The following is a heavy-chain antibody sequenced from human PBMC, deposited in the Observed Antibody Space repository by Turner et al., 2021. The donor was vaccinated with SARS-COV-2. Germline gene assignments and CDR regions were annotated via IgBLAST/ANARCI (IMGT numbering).Heavy chain of an antibody. CDR3: ARLHTSSWYFDY. V-gene: IGHV3-7*03. J-gene: IGHJ4*02. CDR1: GFTFSSYW. Sequence: EVQLVESGGGLVQPGGSLRLSCAASGFTFSSYWMSWVRQARGKGLEWVANRKQDGSEKYYVDSVKGRFTISRDNAKNSLYRQMNSLRAEDTAVYYCARLHTSSWYFDYWGQGTLVTVSS. D-gene: IGHD6-13*01. CDR2: RKQDGSEK.